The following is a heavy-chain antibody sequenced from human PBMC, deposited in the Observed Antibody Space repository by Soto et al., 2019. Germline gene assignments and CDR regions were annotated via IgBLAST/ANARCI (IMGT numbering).Heavy chain of an antibody. CDR3: ARGLLDYYGSRSYSLTG. CDR1: VGSFSGYY. D-gene: IGHD3-10*01. Sequence: WETLSLTCAFYVGSFSGYYWSCIRHPPGKWLEWIGEINHSGSTNYNPSLKSRVTISVDTSKNQFSLKLSSVTAADTAVYYCARGLLDYYGSRSYSLTGWGQGTLVSVS. CDR2: INHSGST. V-gene: IGHV4-34*01. J-gene: IGHJ4*02.